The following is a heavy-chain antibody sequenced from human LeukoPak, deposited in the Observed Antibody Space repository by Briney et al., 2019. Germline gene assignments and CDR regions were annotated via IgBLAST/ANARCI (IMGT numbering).Heavy chain of an antibody. Sequence: GGSLRLSCAASGFTFSSYGMHWVRQAPGKGLEWVAVIWYDGSNKYYADSVKGRFTISRDNSKNTLYLQMSSLRAEDTAVYYCVRDRGAYYYDSGYWGQGTLVTVSS. D-gene: IGHD3-10*01. CDR1: GFTFSSYG. CDR2: IWYDGSNK. V-gene: IGHV3-33*01. CDR3: VRDRGAYYYDSGY. J-gene: IGHJ4*02.